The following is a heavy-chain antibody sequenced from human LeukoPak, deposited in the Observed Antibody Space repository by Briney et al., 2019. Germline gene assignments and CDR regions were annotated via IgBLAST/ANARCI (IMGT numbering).Heavy chain of an antibody. CDR2: FYISGST. CDR3: ARDFLLQSEGLFDY. Sequence: SETLSLTCTVPGXSISSYYGSWIRQPAGKGLEWIGRFYISGSTNYNPSLKSRVTMSVDTSKNQFSLRLTSVTAADTAVYYCARDFLLQSEGLFDYWGQGTLVTVSS. D-gene: IGHD4-11*01. J-gene: IGHJ4*02. V-gene: IGHV4-4*07. CDR1: GXSISSYY.